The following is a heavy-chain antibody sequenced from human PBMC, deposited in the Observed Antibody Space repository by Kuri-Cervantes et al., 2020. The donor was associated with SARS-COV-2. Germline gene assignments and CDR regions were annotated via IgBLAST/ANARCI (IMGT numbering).Heavy chain of an antibody. J-gene: IGHJ4*02. D-gene: IGHD3-16*01. CDR1: GGSFSAYY. CDR3: AGSPGGVFDC. V-gene: IGHV4-34*01. CDR2: INHSGST. Sequence: SETLSLTCAVYGGSFSAYYWSWIHQPPGKGLEWIGEINHSGSTNYSPSLKGRVTISVDTSKHQLSLKLSSVTAADTAVYYCAGSPGGVFDCWGQGTLVTVSS.